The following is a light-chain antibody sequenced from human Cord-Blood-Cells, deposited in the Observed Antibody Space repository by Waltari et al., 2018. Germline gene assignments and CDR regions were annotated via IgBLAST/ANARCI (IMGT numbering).Light chain of an antibody. CDR1: SSNIGSNY. CDR3: AAWDDSLSGVV. V-gene: IGLV1-47*01. J-gene: IGLJ2*01. Sequence: QSVLTQPPSASGTPGQRVTIPCSGSSSNIGSNYVYWYQPLPGTAPKLLIYRNKQRPSGVPDRFSGSKSGTSASLAISGLRSEDEADYYCAAWDDSLSGVVFGGGTKLTVL. CDR2: RNK.